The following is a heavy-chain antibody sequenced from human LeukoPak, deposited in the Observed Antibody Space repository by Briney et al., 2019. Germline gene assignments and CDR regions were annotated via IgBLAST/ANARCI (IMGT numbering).Heavy chain of an antibody. CDR2: LYTGGGT. Sequence: GGSLRLSCAVSGFSVRTTYMSWVRQSPGKGLEWVSVLYTGGGTDHADSVKGRFTISRDNAKNSLYLQMNSLRAEDTAVYYCARDKMVGPTRFDYWGQGILVTVSS. CDR1: GFSVRTTY. V-gene: IGHV3-53*01. J-gene: IGHJ4*02. CDR3: ARDKMVGPTRFDY. D-gene: IGHD1-26*01.